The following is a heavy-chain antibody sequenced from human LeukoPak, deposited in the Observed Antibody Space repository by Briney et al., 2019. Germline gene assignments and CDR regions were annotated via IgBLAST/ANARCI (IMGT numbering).Heavy chain of an antibody. J-gene: IGHJ3*02. V-gene: IGHV5-51*01. CDR1: GYSFTSYW. D-gene: IGHD1-26*01. CDR3: ARPYSGSYYDGTFDI. Sequence: HGESLKICCKGSGYSFTSYWIGWVRQMPGKGLEWMGIIYPGDSDTKYSPSFQGQVTFSADKSISTAYLQWSSLKASDTAMYYCARPYSGSYYDGTFDIWGQATMPTLSS. CDR2: IYPGDSDT.